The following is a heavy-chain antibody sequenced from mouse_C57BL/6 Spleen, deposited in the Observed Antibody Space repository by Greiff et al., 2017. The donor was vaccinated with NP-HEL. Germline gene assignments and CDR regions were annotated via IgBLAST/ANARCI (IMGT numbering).Heavy chain of an antibody. D-gene: IGHD2-1*01. J-gene: IGHJ4*01. CDR2: FYPGSGSI. Sequence: QVQLKQSGAELVKPGASVKLSCKASGYTFTEYPIHWVKQRSGQGLEWIGWFYPGSGSIKYNEKFKDKATLTADKSSSTVYMELSRLTSEDSAVYFCARHENYGNYVYYAMDYWGQGTSVTVSS. V-gene: IGHV1-62-2*01. CDR1: GYTFTEYP. CDR3: ARHENYGNYVYYAMDY.